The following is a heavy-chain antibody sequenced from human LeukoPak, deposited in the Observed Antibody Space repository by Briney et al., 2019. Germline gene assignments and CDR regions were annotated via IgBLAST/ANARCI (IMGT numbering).Heavy chain of an antibody. CDR2: IIPIFGTA. D-gene: IGHD3-22*01. J-gene: IGHJ4*02. Sequence: WASVKVSCKASGGTFSSYAISWVRQAPGQGLEWMGGIIPIFGTANYAQKFQGRVTMTRDMSTSTVYMELSSLRSEDTAVYYCARDSNYDSSGYIDYWGQGTLVTVSS. CDR3: ARDSNYDSSGYIDY. V-gene: IGHV1-69*05. CDR1: GGTFSSYA.